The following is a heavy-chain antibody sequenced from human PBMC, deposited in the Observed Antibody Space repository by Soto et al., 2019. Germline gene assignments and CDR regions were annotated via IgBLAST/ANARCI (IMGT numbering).Heavy chain of an antibody. V-gene: IGHV3-23*01. CDR1: GFTFRSYA. D-gene: IGHD6-13*01. CDR3: ATPRSWYSY. Sequence: EVQLLESGGGLVQPGGSLRLSCAASGFTFRSYAMSWVRQAPGKGLEWVSSISATGGSIYYADSVKGRFTISRDNSKRTMFLQMSSLRGDDTPVYYCATPRSWYSYWGQGTLVTVSS. J-gene: IGHJ4*02. CDR2: ISATGGSI.